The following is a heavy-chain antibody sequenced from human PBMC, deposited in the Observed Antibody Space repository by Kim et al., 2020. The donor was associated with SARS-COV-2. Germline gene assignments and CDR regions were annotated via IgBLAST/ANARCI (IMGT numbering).Heavy chain of an antibody. CDR2: IDSDGTIT. D-gene: IGHD1-26*01. J-gene: IGHJ3*02. CDR1: GFAFSRYW. V-gene: IGHV3-74*01. CDR3: ISDKIQPGDI. Sequence: GGSLRLSCAASGFAFSRYWMHWVRQVPGEGLVWVSQIDSDGTITTYADAVEGRFTISRDTAKNTLYLQLSSLRVEDTAMYYCISDKIQPGDIWGQGIMGT.